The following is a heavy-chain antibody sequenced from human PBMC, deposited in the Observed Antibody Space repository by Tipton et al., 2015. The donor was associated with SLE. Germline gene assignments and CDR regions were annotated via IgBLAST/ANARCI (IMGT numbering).Heavy chain of an antibody. J-gene: IGHJ4*02. D-gene: IGHD1-26*01. CDR2: IYTSGST. Sequence: TLSLTCTVSGGSISSSSYYWSWIRQPAGKGLEWIGRIYTSGSTNYNPSLKSRVTISVDTSKNQFSLKLSSVTAADTAVYYCARDSGLGSRSFDYWGQGTLVTVSS. V-gene: IGHV4-61*02. CDR3: ARDSGLGSRSFDY. CDR1: GGSISSSSYY.